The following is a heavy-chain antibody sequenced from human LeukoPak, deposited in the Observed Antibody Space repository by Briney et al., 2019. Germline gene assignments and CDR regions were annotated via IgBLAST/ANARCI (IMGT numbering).Heavy chain of an antibody. D-gene: IGHD3-10*02. J-gene: IGHJ4*02. V-gene: IGHV3-66*02. CDR2: IYSGGST. Sequence: GGSLRLSCAASGFTVSSNYMSWVRQAPGKGLEWASVIYSGGSTYYADSVKGRFTISRDNSKNTLYLQMNSLRPEDTAVYYCARSPRFGEFNYWGQGTLVTVSS. CDR3: ARSPRFGEFNY. CDR1: GFTVSSNY.